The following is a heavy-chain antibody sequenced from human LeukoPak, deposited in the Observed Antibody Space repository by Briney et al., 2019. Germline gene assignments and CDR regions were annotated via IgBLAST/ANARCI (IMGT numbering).Heavy chain of an antibody. J-gene: IGHJ6*03. V-gene: IGHV3-30*03. Sequence: GGSLRLSCAASGFTFTSYGLHWVRQAPGKGLEWVSIISYDGSNKDYAESVKGRFTISRDNSKNTLDLQMNSLRAEDTAVYYCARDPGSAFGGVIVKVYYYYMDVWGKGTTVTVSS. CDR2: ISYDGSNK. CDR3: ARDPGSAFGGVIVKVYYYYMDV. CDR1: GFTFTSYG. D-gene: IGHD3-16*02.